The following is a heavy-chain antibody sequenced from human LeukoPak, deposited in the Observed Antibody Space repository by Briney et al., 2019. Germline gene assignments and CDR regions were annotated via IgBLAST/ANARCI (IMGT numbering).Heavy chain of an antibody. CDR1: GGAIGRGADY. CDR2: IHYSGST. Sequence: SETLSLTCTGSGGAIGRGADYWTWVRQHPGKGLEWIGYIHYSGSTYYNPSLKSRVTISVDTSQNQFSLKLSSVTAADTAVYYCASAYLIRDAFDLWGQGTMVTVSS. J-gene: IGHJ3*01. D-gene: IGHD3-16*01. CDR3: ASAYLIRDAFDL. V-gene: IGHV4-31*03.